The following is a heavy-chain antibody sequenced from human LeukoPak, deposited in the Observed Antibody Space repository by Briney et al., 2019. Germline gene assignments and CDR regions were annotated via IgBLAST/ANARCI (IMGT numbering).Heavy chain of an antibody. Sequence: SETLSLTCTVSGGSISSYYWSWIRQPPGKGLEWIGYIYTSGSTNYNPSLKSRVTISVDTSKNQFSLKLSSVTAADTAVYYCANSIAAAGTLHYWGQRTQVTVSS. V-gene: IGHV4-4*09. J-gene: IGHJ4*02. D-gene: IGHD6-13*01. CDR2: IYTSGST. CDR1: GGSISSYY. CDR3: ANSIAAAGTLHY.